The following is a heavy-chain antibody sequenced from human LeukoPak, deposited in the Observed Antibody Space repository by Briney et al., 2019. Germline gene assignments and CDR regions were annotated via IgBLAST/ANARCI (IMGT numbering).Heavy chain of an antibody. CDR1: GFTFSNYW. Sequence: GGSLRLSCAASGFTFSNYWMHWVRQAPGKGLEWVSAISGSGGSTYYADSVKGRFTISRDNSKNKLYLQMNSLRAEDTAVYYCATYYDFWSGYYGLDYWGQGTLVTVSS. V-gene: IGHV3-23*01. J-gene: IGHJ4*02. CDR3: ATYYDFWSGYYGLDY. D-gene: IGHD3-3*01. CDR2: ISGSGGST.